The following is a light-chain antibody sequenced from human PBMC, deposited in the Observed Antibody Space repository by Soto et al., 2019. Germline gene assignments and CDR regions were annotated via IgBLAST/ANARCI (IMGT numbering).Light chain of an antibody. CDR1: TGAVTSDYY. J-gene: IGLJ3*02. Sequence: QAVVTQEPSLTVSPGGTVTLTCALTTGAVTSDYYPNWFQRKPGQALRTLIYRTNNQHSWTPARFSGSLLGGKAAPTLSGVQPEDEADYYCVLLCSGEWVFGGGTKLTVL. CDR3: VLLCSGEWV. CDR2: RTN. V-gene: IGLV7-43*01.